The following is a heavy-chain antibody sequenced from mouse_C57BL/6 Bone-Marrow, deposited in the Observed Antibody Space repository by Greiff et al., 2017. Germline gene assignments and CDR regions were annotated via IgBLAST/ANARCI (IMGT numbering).Heavy chain of an antibody. Sequence: QVQLQQSGPELVKPGASVKISCKASGYAFSSSWMNWVKQRPGKGLEWIGRIYPGDGDTNYNGKFKGKATLTADKSSSTAYMELRSLTSEDSAVYFCARDSGDFDYWGQGTTLTVSS. CDR3: ARDSGDFDY. D-gene: IGHD1-3*01. V-gene: IGHV1-82*01. J-gene: IGHJ2*01. CDR2: IYPGDGDT. CDR1: GYAFSSSW.